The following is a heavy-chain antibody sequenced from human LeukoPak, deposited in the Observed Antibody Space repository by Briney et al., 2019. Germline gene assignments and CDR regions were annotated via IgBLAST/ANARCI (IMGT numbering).Heavy chain of an antibody. V-gene: IGHV4-4*02. Sequence: SETLSLTCPVSGASISSSNWWTWVRQSPGQGVEWIGEIQKISESGSTSYNPSLRSRVTISIDKSDNLFSLNLTSVTAADTAVYYCGRIRAGCSRSSCYIDTWGQGTLVTVSS. D-gene: IGHD2-2*02. CDR3: GRIRAGCSRSSCYIDT. CDR2: IQKISESGST. J-gene: IGHJ5*02. CDR1: GASISSSNW.